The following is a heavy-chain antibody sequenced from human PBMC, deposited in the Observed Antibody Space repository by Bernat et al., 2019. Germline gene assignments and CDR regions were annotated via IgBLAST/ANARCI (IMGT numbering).Heavy chain of an antibody. J-gene: IGHJ6*02. V-gene: IGHV3-64*01. D-gene: IGHD2-2*01. Sequence: EVQLVESGGGLVQPGGSLRLSCAASGFTFSSYAMHWVRQAPGKGLEYVSAISSNGGSTYLANSVEGRFTISRDNSKNTLYLQMGSLRAEEMAVYYCARWGGGVVPAADTSYYYYYGMDVWGQGTTVTVSS. CDR1: GFTFSSYA. CDR3: ARWGGGVVPAADTSYYYYYGMDV. CDR2: ISSNGGST.